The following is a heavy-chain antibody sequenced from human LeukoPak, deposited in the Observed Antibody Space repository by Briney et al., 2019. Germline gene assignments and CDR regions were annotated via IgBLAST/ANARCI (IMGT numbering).Heavy chain of an antibody. J-gene: IGHJ4*02. D-gene: IGHD3-22*01. CDR1: GYTFTNYD. CDR2: MNPNSVNT. V-gene: IGHV1-8*01. Sequence: GASVKVSCKASGYTFTNYDINWVRQATGQGLEWMRWMNPNSVNTGYAQKFQGRVTMTRNTSISTAYMELSSLRSEDTAVYYCARGRGYDSSGYYGVWSQGTLVTVSS. CDR3: ARGRGYDSSGYYGV.